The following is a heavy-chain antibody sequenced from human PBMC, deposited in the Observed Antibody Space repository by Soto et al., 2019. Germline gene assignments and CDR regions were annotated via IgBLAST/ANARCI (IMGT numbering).Heavy chain of an antibody. V-gene: IGHV4-4*02. Sequence: SETLSLTCAVSGGSISTSNWWSWVRQPPGKGLEWIGEVYHSGSTNYNPSFKSRVAMSVDKSKNQFSLKLNSVTAADTAVYYCARYYGDSDYWGQGTLVTVSS. CDR3: ARYYGDSDY. J-gene: IGHJ4*02. D-gene: IGHD4-17*01. CDR2: VYHSGST. CDR1: GGSISTSNW.